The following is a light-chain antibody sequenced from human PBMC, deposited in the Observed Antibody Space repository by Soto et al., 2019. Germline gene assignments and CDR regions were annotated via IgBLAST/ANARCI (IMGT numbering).Light chain of an antibody. Sequence: QSVLTQPASVSGSPGQSITISCTGTSSDVGGYNYVSWYQQQSGKAPKLMIHEVSNRPSGVSNRFSGSKSSNTASLTISGLQAEDEADYYCSSFTGSRAYVFGTGTKVTVL. V-gene: IGLV2-14*01. CDR2: EVS. J-gene: IGLJ1*01. CDR1: SSDVGGYNY. CDR3: SSFTGSRAYV.